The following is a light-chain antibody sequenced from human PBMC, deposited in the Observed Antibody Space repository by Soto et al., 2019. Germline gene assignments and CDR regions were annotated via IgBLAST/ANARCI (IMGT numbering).Light chain of an antibody. J-gene: IGKJ2*01. Sequence: DTVMSQSPDSLAVSLGERATFNCKSSQSVLYSPNNRDCLAWYQQKPGQPPKLLIYWASTRDSGVPDRFSGSGSGTDVTLTISSLQAEDVAVYFCHQYCDIPYTFGQGTKLEIK. CDR3: HQYCDIPYT. CDR2: WAS. V-gene: IGKV4-1*01. CDR1: QSVLYSPNNRDC.